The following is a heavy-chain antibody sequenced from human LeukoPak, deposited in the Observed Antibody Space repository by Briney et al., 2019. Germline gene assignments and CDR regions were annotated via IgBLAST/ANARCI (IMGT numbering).Heavy chain of an antibody. CDR3: ARECGGDCYPTDWYFDL. Sequence: SETLSLTCTVSGGSISSSSYYWGWIRQPPGKGLEWIGSIYYSGSTYYNPSLKSRVTISVDTSKNQFSLKLSSVTAADTAVYYCARECGGDCYPTDWYFDLWGRGTLVTVSS. D-gene: IGHD2-21*02. J-gene: IGHJ2*01. V-gene: IGHV4-39*07. CDR1: GGSISSSSYY. CDR2: IYYSGST.